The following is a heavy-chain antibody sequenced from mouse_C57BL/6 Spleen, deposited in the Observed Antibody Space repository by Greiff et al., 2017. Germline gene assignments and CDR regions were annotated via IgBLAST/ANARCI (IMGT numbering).Heavy chain of an antibody. D-gene: IGHD3-2*02. CDR3: ANLDSSGYGAMDY. CDR2: IYPGDGDT. CDR1: GYAFSSSW. Sequence: VQLQQSGPELVKPGASVKISCKASGYAFSSSWMNWVKQRPGKGLEWIGRIYPGDGDTNYNGKFKGKATLTADKSSSTAYMQLSSLTSEDSEVYFCANLDSSGYGAMDYWGQGTSVTVSS. V-gene: IGHV1-82*01. J-gene: IGHJ4*01.